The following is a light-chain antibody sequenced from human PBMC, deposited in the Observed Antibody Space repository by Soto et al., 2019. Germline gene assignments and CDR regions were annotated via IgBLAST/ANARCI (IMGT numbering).Light chain of an antibody. CDR3: SSYTPSSTYV. Sequence: QSALTQPASVSGSPGQSITISCTGTSSDVGGYNYVSWYQQYPGKAPKLMIYAVSSRPSGVSNRFSGSKSGNTASLTISGLQAEDEADYHCSSYTPSSTYVFGSGTKLNVL. J-gene: IGLJ1*01. CDR2: AVS. V-gene: IGLV2-14*03. CDR1: SSDVGGYNY.